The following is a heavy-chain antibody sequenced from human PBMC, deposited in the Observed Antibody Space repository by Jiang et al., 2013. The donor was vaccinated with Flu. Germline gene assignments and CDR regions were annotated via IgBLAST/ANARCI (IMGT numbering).Heavy chain of an antibody. V-gene: IGHV4-59*01. D-gene: IGHD6-13*01. CDR2: IYYSGST. Sequence: GLVKPSETLSLTCTVSGGSISSYYWSWIRQPPGKGLEWIGYIYYSGSTNYNPSLKSRVTISVDTSKNQFSLKLSSVTAADTAVYYCARVPQQLGHAFDIWGQGTMVTVSS. CDR1: GGSISSYY. CDR3: ARVPQQLGHAFDI. J-gene: IGHJ3*02.